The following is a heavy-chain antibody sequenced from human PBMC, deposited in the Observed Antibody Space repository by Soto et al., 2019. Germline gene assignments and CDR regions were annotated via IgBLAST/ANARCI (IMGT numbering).Heavy chain of an antibody. CDR2: IYWDDDK. Sequence: QITLKESGPTLVKPTQTLTLTCTFSGFSLSTSGVGVGWIRQPPGKALEWLALIYWDDDKRYSPSLKNRLTTTKDTTKTQVVLTMTNVDPVDTATYYCAHRRPNSSGWPFDYWGQGTLVTVSS. D-gene: IGHD6-19*01. V-gene: IGHV2-5*02. CDR1: GFSLSTSGVG. CDR3: AHRRPNSSGWPFDY. J-gene: IGHJ4*02.